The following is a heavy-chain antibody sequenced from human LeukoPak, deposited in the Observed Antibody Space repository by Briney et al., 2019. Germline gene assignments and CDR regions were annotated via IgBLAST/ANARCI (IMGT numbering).Heavy chain of an antibody. V-gene: IGHV4-34*01. CDR2: IKYSGST. CDR1: GGSFSGYY. D-gene: IGHD5-24*01. CDR3: ARAPYAWRQYVSFDY. Sequence: PSETLSLTCAVYGGSFSGYYWTWIRQPPGKGLEWIGDIKYSGSTNYSPSLKSRVTISVDTSKAQFSLELTSATAADTAVYYCARAPYAWRQYVSFDYWGQGALVIVSS. J-gene: IGHJ4*02.